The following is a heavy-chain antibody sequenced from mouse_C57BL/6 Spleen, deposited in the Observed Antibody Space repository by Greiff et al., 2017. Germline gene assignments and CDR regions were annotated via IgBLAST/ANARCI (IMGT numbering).Heavy chain of an antibody. CDR3: ARSGDGYFDY. D-gene: IGHD2-3*01. CDR1: GYAFSSSW. Sequence: SGPELVKPGASVKISCKASGYAFSSSWMNWVKQRPGKGLEWIGRIYPGDGDTNYNGKFKGKATLTADKSSSTAYMQLSSLTSEDSAVYFCARSGDGYFDYWGQGTTLTVSS. V-gene: IGHV1-82*01. CDR2: IYPGDGDT. J-gene: IGHJ2*01.